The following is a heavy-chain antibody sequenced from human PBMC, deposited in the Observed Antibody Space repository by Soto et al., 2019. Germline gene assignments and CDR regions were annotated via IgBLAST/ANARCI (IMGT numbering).Heavy chain of an antibody. CDR2: VFYSGST. CDR1: GGSISSYY. CDR3: ARVNYGDYYYGMDV. J-gene: IGHJ6*02. V-gene: IGHV4-59*01. Sequence: SETLSLTCTVSGGSISSYYWSWIRQPPGKGLEWIGYVFYSGSTNYNPSLKSRVTISVDTSKNQFSLKLSSVTAADTALYYCARVNYGDYYYGMDVWGQGTTVTVSS. D-gene: IGHD4-17*01.